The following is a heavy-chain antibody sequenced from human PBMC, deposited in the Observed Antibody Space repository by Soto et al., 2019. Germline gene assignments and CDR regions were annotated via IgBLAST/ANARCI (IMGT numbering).Heavy chain of an antibody. J-gene: IGHJ3*02. Sequence: QVQLQESGPGLVKPSQTLSLTCTVSGGSISSGGYYWSWIRQHPGKGLEWIGYIYYSGSTYYNPSLKSRVTISVDTSKNQFSLKLSSVTAADTAVYYCARDRSSGHLYAFDIWGQGTMVTVSS. CDR3: ARDRSSGHLYAFDI. D-gene: IGHD3-22*01. CDR2: IYYSGST. CDR1: GGSISSGGYY. V-gene: IGHV4-31*03.